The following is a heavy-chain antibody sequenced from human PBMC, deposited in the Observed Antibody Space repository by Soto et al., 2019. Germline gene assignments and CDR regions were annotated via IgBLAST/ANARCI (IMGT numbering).Heavy chain of an antibody. CDR3: ARDKLPGLFDF. Sequence: SETLSLTCTVSGGSISSYYWSWIRQPPGKGLEWIGYIYYSGSTNYNPSLKSRVTISVDTSKNQFSLKLTSVTAADTAVYFCARDKLPGLFDFWGQGTLVTVSS. CDR1: GGSISSYY. V-gene: IGHV4-59*12. CDR2: IYYSGST. J-gene: IGHJ4*02.